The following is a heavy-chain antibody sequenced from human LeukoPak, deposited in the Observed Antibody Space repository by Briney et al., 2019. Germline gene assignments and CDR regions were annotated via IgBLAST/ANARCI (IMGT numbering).Heavy chain of an antibody. CDR1: GFTFSSYS. J-gene: IGHJ4*02. CDR3: VLTDGSGSYWLY. Sequence: GGSLRLSCAASGFTFSSYSMNWVRQAPGKGLEWVSAIRESGESTYYADSVKGRFTISRDNSRNMLYLQMSSLRAEDTAIYYCVLTDGSGSYWLYWGQGTLVTVSA. CDR2: IRESGEST. D-gene: IGHD3-10*01. V-gene: IGHV3-23*01.